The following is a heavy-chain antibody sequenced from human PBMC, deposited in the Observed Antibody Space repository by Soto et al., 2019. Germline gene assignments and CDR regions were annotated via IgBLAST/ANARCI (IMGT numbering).Heavy chain of an antibody. CDR3: ARHSLALRKNNWFDP. CDR2: IFYLGSS. J-gene: IGHJ5*02. Sequence: PSETLSLTCTVSGDSIISSDFYRGWAREPPGKGLEWIGSIFYLGSSYYNPSLKSRVTMSVDTSKNQFSLRLRSVTAADTALYFCARHSLALRKNNWFDPWGQGILVT. CDR1: GDSIISSDFY. D-gene: IGHD3-3*02. V-gene: IGHV4-39*01.